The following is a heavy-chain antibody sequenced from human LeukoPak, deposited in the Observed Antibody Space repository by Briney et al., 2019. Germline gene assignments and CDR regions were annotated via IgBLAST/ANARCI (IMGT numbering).Heavy chain of an antibody. D-gene: IGHD4-17*01. V-gene: IGHV4-30-4*01. CDR1: GGSISSGDYY. CDR3: ARSKDYGDYVDY. Sequence: PSETLSLTSTVSGGSISSGDYYWSWIRQPPGKGLEWIGYIYYSGSTYYNPSLKSRVTISVDTSKNQFSLKLSSVTAADTAVYYCARSKDYGDYVDYWGQGTLVTVSS. J-gene: IGHJ4*02. CDR2: IYYSGST.